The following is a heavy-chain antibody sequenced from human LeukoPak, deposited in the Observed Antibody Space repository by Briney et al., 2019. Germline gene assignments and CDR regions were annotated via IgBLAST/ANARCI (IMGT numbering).Heavy chain of an antibody. CDR1: GFTLSSYW. CDR2: IKEDGSEK. V-gene: IGHV3-7*03. Sequence: GGTLRLSCAASGFTLSSYWMSWVRQAPGKGLEWVANIKEDGSEKYYVDSVKGRFTISRDNAQNSVYLHMNSLTAEDTALYYCARDWVAGVPFDAFDIWGQGTMVSVSS. J-gene: IGHJ3*02. D-gene: IGHD3-10*01. CDR3: ARDWVAGVPFDAFDI.